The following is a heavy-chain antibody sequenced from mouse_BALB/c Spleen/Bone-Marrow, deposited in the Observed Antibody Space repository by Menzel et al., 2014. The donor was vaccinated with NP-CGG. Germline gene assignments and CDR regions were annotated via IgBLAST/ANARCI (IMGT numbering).Heavy chain of an antibody. Sequence: VKLVESGPGLVAPSQSLSITCTVSGFSLTSYGVHWVRQPPGKGLEWLGVIWAGGSTNYNSALMFRQSISKDNSKSQVFLKMNSLQTDDTAMYYCARVDYDDYYAMDYWGQGTSVTVSS. CDR1: GFSLTSYG. J-gene: IGHJ4*01. CDR3: ARVDYDDYYAMDY. D-gene: IGHD2-4*01. V-gene: IGHV2-9*02. CDR2: IWAGGST.